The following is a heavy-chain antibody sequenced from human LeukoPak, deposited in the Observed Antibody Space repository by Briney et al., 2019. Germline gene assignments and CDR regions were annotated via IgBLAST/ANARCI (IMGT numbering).Heavy chain of an antibody. V-gene: IGHV3-53*01. D-gene: IGHD2/OR15-2a*01. CDR3: ARAYYFLTFDY. CDR2: IYSGGST. J-gene: IGHJ4*02. CDR1: GFTFSSYA. Sequence: PGWSLRLSCTASGFTFSSYAMNWVRQAPGKGLEWVSVIYSGGSTYYADSVKGRFTISRDNSKNTLYLQMNSLRAEDTAVYYCARAYYFLTFDYWGQGTLVTVS.